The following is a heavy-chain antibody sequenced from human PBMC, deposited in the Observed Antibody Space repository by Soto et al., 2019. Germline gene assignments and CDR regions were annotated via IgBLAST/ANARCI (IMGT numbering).Heavy chain of an antibody. CDR1: GDSFSGYF. V-gene: IGHV4-34*01. CDR2: ITEGGTT. Sequence: SATLSLTCAVHGDSFSGYFWTWIRQPPGKGLEWIAEITEGGTTNYSPSLKSRVSIAVDSSKRQFSLTLSSVTDAETAMYYCARGADATLSPNFDYWSQRSLFTVSS. J-gene: IGHJ4*02. CDR3: ARGADATLSPNFDY.